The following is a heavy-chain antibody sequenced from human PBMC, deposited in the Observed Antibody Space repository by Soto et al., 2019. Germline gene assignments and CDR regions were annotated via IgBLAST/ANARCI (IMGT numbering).Heavy chain of an antibody. CDR3: ARGIEGWYQGRYYYGMDV. D-gene: IGHD6-19*01. J-gene: IGHJ6*02. CDR2: IYYSGST. Sequence: SETQSLTCTVSGGSVSSGSYYWSWIRQPPGKGLEWIGYIYYSGSTNYNPSLKSRVTISVDTSKNQFSLKLSSVTAADTAVYYCARGIEGWYQGRYYYGMDVWGQGTTVTVSS. CDR1: GGSVSSGSYY. V-gene: IGHV4-61*01.